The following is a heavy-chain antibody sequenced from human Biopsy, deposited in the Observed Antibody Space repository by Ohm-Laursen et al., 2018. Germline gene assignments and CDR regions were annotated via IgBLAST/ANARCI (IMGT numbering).Heavy chain of an antibody. CDR2: VYYSGST. V-gene: IGHV4-59*08. CDR3: GRREVVITHDAFDT. D-gene: IGHD3-22*01. Sequence: SDTLSLTCTVSGGPISSYYWTWIRQPPGKGLEWLGDVYYSGSTNRNPSLKSRVTILVDTSKNQLSLKLNSVTAADTAVYYCGRREVVITHDAFDTWGQGTMVTVSS. CDR1: GGPISSYY. J-gene: IGHJ3*02.